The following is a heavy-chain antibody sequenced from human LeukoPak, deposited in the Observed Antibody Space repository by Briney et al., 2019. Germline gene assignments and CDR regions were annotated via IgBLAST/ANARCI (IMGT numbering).Heavy chain of an antibody. CDR1: GFTFYVYA. CDR3: AKGSTYRYDNIGYPADY. Sequence: PGGSLRLSCAASGFTFYVYAMHWVRQAPGKGLEWVSGIDWNSGNLHYAVSVKGRFTISRDNAKKSLYLQMNSLRAEDTASYYCAKGSTYRYDNIGYPADYWGQGTLVTVSS. V-gene: IGHV3-9*01. CDR2: IDWNSGNL. D-gene: IGHD3-22*01. J-gene: IGHJ4*02.